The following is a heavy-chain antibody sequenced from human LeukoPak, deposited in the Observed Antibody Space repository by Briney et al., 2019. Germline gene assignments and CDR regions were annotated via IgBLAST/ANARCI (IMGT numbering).Heavy chain of an antibody. V-gene: IGHV7-4-1*02. D-gene: IGHD3-22*01. CDR1: GYTFTSYA. Sequence: GASVEVSCKASGYTFTSYAMNWVRQAPGQGLEWMGWINTNTGNPTYAQGFTGRFVFSLDTSVSTAYLQISSLKAEDTAVYYCARDGGSYDSSGYYLYWGQGTLVTVSS. CDR3: ARDGGSYDSSGYYLY. CDR2: INTNTGNP. J-gene: IGHJ4*02.